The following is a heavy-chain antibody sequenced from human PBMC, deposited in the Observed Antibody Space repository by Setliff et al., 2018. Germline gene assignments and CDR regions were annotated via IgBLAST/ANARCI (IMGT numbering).Heavy chain of an antibody. CDR3: ARDRTAYSYGLDV. CDR2: IYHNGNT. D-gene: IGHD5-18*01. J-gene: IGHJ6*02. V-gene: IGHV4-59*02. Sequence: PSETLSLTCTVSGGSVSPYFWSWIRQPPEKGLQWIGYIYHNGNTNFNPSLKSRVNMSIDTSKNQFALNLKSVTAADTAVYYCARDRTAYSYGLDVWGQGTTVTVSS. CDR1: GGSVSPYF.